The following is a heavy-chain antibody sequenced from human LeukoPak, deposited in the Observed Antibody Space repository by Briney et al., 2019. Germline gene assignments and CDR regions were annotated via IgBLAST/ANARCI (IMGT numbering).Heavy chain of an antibody. V-gene: IGHV1-24*01. J-gene: IGHJ4*02. CDR1: GYTLTELS. D-gene: IGHD5-12*01. CDR3: ATDRGYSGYDLFDY. CDR2: FDPEDGET. Sequence: GASVKVSCKASGYTLTELSMHWVRQAPGKGLEWMGGFDPEDGETSYAQKFQGRVTMTEDTSTGTAYMELSSLRSEDTAVYYCATDRGYSGYDLFDYWGQGTLVTVSS.